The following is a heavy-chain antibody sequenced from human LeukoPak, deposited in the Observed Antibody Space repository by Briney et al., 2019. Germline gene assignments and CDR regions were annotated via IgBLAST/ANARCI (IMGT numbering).Heavy chain of an antibody. CDR2: ISYDGSNK. CDR1: GFTFSSYG. Sequence: GGSLRLSCAASGFTFSSYGMHWVRQAPGKGLEWVAVISYDGSNKYYADSVKGRFTISRDNSKDTLYLQMNSLRAEDTAVYYCAKDGRGTDDAFDIWGQGTMVTVSS. V-gene: IGHV3-30*18. J-gene: IGHJ3*02. D-gene: IGHD1-26*01. CDR3: AKDGRGTDDAFDI.